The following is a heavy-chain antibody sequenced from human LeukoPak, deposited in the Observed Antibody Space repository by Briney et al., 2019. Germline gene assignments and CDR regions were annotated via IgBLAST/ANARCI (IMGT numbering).Heavy chain of an antibody. CDR3: ARDHGYCSGGSCSGYGMDV. CDR2: IYYSGST. CDR1: GGSFSGYY. V-gene: IGHV4-59*01. D-gene: IGHD2-15*01. J-gene: IGHJ6*02. Sequence: SETLSLTCAVYGGSFSGYYWSWIRQPPGKGLEWIGYIYYSGSTNYNPSLKSRVTVSLDTSKNQFSLKLSSVTAADTAVYYCARDHGYCSGGSCSGYGMDVWGQGTTVTVSS.